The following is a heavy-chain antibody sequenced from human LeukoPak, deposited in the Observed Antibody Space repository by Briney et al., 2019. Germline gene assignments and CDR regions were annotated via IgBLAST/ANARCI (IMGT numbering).Heavy chain of an antibody. CDR3: GRDLIGTAASWDC. CDR2: ISYDGSNK. D-gene: IGHD6-25*01. V-gene: IGHV3-30*14. CDR1: GFTFSSYA. J-gene: IGHJ4*02. Sequence: GGSLRLSCAASGFTFSSYAMHWVRQAPGKGLEWVAVISYDGSNKYYADSVTGRFTISRDNSKNTLYLQMNSLRVEDTAVYYCGRDLIGTAASWDCWGQGTLVTVSS.